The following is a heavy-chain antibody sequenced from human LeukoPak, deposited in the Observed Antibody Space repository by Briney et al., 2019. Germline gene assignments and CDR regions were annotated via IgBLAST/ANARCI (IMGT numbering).Heavy chain of an antibody. CDR3: ARANSLYFSCSSCLFDY. CDR2: INPNSGGT. V-gene: IGHV1-2*02. D-gene: IGHD2-2*01. CDR1: GYTFTGYY. Sequence: GSVKVSCKASGYTFTGYYMNWVRQAPGKGLEWMAWINPNSGGTYYAQNFNDRITMSRDKAISTAYMQLSRLRSDDTAIYYCARANSLYFSCSSCLFDYWGQGTLVTVSS. J-gene: IGHJ4*02.